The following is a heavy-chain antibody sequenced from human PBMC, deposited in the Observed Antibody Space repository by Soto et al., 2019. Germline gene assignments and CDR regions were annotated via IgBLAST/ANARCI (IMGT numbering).Heavy chain of an antibody. CDR2: IIPIFGTA. CDR3: ARDVEGYDFWSGPYYYYGMDV. D-gene: IGHD3-3*01. V-gene: IGHV1-69*13. CDR1: GGTFSSYA. J-gene: IGHJ6*02. Sequence: SVKVSCKASGGTFSSYAISWVRQAPGQGLEWMGGIIPIFGTANYAQKFQGRVTITADESTSTAYMELSSLRSEDTAVYYCARDVEGYDFWSGPYYYYGMDVWGQGTTVTVSS.